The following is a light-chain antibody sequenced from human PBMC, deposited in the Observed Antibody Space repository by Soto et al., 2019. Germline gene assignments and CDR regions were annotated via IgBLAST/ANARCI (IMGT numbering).Light chain of an antibody. J-gene: IGKJ5*01. CDR2: GAS. CDR1: QSVSSN. V-gene: IGKV3D-20*02. CDR3: QQRSNWPPVIT. Sequence: ETVMTQSPATLSVSPGESATLSCRASQSVSSNLAWYQQKPGQAPRLLIYGASSRATGIPDRFSGSGSGTDFTLTISRLEPEDFAVYYCQQRSNWPPVITFGQGTRLAIK.